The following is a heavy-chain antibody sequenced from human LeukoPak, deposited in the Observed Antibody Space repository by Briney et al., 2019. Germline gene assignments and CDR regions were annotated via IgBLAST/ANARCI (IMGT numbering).Heavy chain of an antibody. CDR2: IYYSGST. Sequence: PSQTLSLTCTVSGGSISSGGYYWRWIRQHPGRGLEWIGYIYYSGSTYYNPSLKSRVTISVDTSKNQFSLKLSSVTAADTAVYYCARVARYYFDYWGQGTLVTVSS. CDR1: GGSISSGGYY. CDR3: ARVARYYFDY. J-gene: IGHJ4*02. V-gene: IGHV4-31*03.